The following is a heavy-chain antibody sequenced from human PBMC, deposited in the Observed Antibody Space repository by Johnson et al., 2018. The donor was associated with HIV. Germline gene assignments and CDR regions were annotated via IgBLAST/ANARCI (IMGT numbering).Heavy chain of an antibody. Sequence: QVQLVESGGGVVQPGGSLRLSCAASGFTFTSYGMHWVRQAPGKGLEWVAFIRYDGSNKNYAVSVKGRFTISRDNSKNTLYLQMNRLRAEDTAVYYCAKVYSSGGFFDIWGQGTIVTVSS. CDR1: GFTFTSYG. V-gene: IGHV3-30*02. D-gene: IGHD6-19*01. J-gene: IGHJ3*02. CDR2: IRYDGSNK. CDR3: AKVYSSGGFFDI.